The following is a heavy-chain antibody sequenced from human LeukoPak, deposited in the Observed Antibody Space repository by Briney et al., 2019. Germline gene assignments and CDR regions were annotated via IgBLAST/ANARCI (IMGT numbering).Heavy chain of an antibody. CDR3: ARLGFGELLYSLDY. J-gene: IGHJ4*02. Sequence: GGSLRLSCAAYGFTFSSYSMNWVRQAPGKGLEWVSFISTSSSYIYYADSVKGRFTISRDNAKNSLYLQMNSLRAEDTAVYYCARLGFGELLYSLDYWGQGTLVTVSS. V-gene: IGHV3-21*01. CDR2: ISTSSSYI. D-gene: IGHD3-10*01. CDR1: GFTFSSYS.